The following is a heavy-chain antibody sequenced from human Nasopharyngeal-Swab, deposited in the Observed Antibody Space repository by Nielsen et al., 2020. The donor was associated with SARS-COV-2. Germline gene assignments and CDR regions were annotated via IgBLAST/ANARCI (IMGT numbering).Heavy chain of an antibody. D-gene: IGHD3-10*01. J-gene: IGHJ4*02. Sequence: GESLKISCAASGFTFSNAWMSWVRQAPGKGLEWVSVIYSGGSTYYADSVKGRFTISRDNSKNTLYLQMNSLRAEDTAVYYCARGGLWFGASYYFDYWGQGTLVTVSS. CDR2: IYSGGST. CDR1: GFTFSNAW. CDR3: ARGGLWFGASYYFDY. V-gene: IGHV3-53*01.